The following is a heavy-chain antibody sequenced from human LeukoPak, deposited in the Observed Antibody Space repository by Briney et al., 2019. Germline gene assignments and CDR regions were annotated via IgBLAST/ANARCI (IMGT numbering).Heavy chain of an antibody. J-gene: IGHJ4*02. CDR3: AKQARYSSSWYMDY. V-gene: IGHV3-23*01. CDR2: ISGSGGST. D-gene: IGHD6-13*01. Sequence: AGSLRLSCAASGFTFSSYAMSWVRQAPGKGLEWVSAISGSGGSTYYADSVKGRFTISRDNSKNTLYLQMNSLRAEDTAVYYCAKQARYSSSWYMDYWGQGTLVTVSS. CDR1: GFTFSSYA.